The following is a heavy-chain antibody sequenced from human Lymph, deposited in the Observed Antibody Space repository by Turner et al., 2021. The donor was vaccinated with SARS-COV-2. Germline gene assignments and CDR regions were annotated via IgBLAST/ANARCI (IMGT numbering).Heavy chain of an antibody. D-gene: IGHD1-26*01. V-gene: IGHV1-69*04. J-gene: IGHJ5*02. Sequence: QQVQAGAGGKKTGSAESVYCEASCGNCSSYSINGVRQAPGQGLEWWIRLVPILGIANYQQNFQGRMTITSDNSTGTAYMTLFSLRAWDTAVYSSASLSLDSYSGSYYSCFDLWGQGTLVTVSS. CDR2: LVPILGIA. CDR3: ASLSLDSYSGSYYSCFDL. CDR1: CGNCSSYS.